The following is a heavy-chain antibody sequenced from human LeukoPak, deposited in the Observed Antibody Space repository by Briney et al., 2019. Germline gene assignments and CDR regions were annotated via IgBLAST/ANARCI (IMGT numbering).Heavy chain of an antibody. J-gene: IGHJ4*02. CDR2: INHSGST. CDR3: ARFMGIAAAATQAFDY. CDR1: GGSFSGYY. V-gene: IGHV4-34*01. D-gene: IGHD6-13*01. Sequence: SETLSLTCAVYGGSFSGYYWSWIGQPPGKGLEWMGEINHSGSTNYNPSLKSRVTISVDTSKNQFSLKLSSVTAADTAVYYCARFMGIAAAATQAFDYWGQGTLVTVSS.